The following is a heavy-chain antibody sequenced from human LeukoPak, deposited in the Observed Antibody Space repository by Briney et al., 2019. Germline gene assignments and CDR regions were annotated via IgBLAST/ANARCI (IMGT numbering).Heavy chain of an antibody. J-gene: IGHJ4*02. CDR1: GFTFSSYA. Sequence: PGGSLRLSCAASGFTFSSYAMSWVRQVPGKGLEWVSAISGSGGSTYYADSVKGRFTISRDNSKNTLYLQMNSLRAEDTAVYYCARQGIAAAGRPIDFDYWGQGTLVTVSS. CDR2: ISGSGGST. V-gene: IGHV3-23*01. D-gene: IGHD6-13*01. CDR3: ARQGIAAAGRPIDFDY.